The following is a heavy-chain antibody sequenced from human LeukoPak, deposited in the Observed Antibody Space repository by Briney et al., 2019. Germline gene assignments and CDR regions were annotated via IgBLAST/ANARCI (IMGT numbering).Heavy chain of an antibody. J-gene: IGHJ4*02. CDR3: ARSVSISPMFDY. CDR2: INPNTGST. CDR1: GYIFTSYY. V-gene: IGHV1-2*02. D-gene: IGHD2-21*01. Sequence: ASVKVSCKASGYIFTSYYMHWVRQAPGQGLEWMGWINPNTGSTNFAHKFQGRIAMMRATSITTFYMELNSLRSDDTAVYYCARSVSISPMFDYWGQGTLIPVSS.